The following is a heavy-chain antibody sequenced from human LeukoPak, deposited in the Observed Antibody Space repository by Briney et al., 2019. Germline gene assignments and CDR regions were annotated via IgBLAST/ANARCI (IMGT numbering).Heavy chain of an antibody. CDR3: ASGDYGMYAFDI. V-gene: IGHV4-4*07. Sequence: SETLSLTCIISGGSIGPYYWSWIRQAAGKGPEWIGRIYTTGTADYNPSLKGRVFLSVDTSKNQFSLKVTSVTAADTAVYYCASGDYGMYAFDIWGQGTMVTVSS. CDR1: GGSIGPYY. CDR2: IYTTGTA. J-gene: IGHJ3*02. D-gene: IGHD4-17*01.